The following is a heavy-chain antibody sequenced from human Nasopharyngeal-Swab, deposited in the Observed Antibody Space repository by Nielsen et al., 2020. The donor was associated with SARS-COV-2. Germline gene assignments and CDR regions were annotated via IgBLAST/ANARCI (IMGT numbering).Heavy chain of an antibody. CDR3: ARGHLLDDFWSGYYIYKTYYYYGMDV. Sequence: WIRQPPGKGLEWIGEITHSGSTNYNPSLKSRVTISVDTSKNQFSLKLSSVTAADTAVYYCARGHLLDDFWSGYYIYKTYYYYGMDVWGQGTTVTVSS. D-gene: IGHD3-3*01. CDR2: ITHSGST. J-gene: IGHJ6*02. V-gene: IGHV4-34*01.